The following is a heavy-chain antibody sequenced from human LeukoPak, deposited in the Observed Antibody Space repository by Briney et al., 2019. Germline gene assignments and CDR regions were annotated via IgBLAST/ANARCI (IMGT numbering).Heavy chain of an antibody. CDR3: HIPSGSQPVWFDY. V-gene: IGHV2-5*04. D-gene: IGHD5-12*01. J-gene: IGHJ4*01. CDR1: GFSLSSIGVG. Sequence: SGPTLVKPTQTLMLTCTFSGFSLSSIGVGVGWLRQPPGKAPEWLALVNWKDDKRYNPSLRTRLSITKDTSKNQVVLTMTNMDPEDTGTYCVHIPSGSQPVWFDYWGQGTLVRVSS. CDR2: VNWKDDK.